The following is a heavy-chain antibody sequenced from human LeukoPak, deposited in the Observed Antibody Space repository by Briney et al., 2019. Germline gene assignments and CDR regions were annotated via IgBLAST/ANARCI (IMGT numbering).Heavy chain of an antibody. CDR3: ARDYYDSSGYYPDY. D-gene: IGHD3-22*01. CDR2: ISYDGSNK. CDR1: GFTFSSYA. J-gene: IGHJ4*02. V-gene: IGHV3-30*01. Sequence: GRSLRLSCAASGFTFSSYAMHWVRQALGKGLEWVAVISYDGSNKYYADSVKGRFTISRDNPKNTLYLQMNSLRAEDTAVYYCARDYYDSSGYYPDYWGQGTLVTVSS.